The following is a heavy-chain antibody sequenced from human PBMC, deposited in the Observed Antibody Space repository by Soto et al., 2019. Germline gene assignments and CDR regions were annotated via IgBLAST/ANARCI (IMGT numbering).Heavy chain of an antibody. V-gene: IGHV1-3*01. CDR2: INAGNGNT. D-gene: IGHD2-2*01. Sequence: ASVKVSCTASGYTFTSYAMHWVRQAPGQRLEWMGWINAGNGNTKYSQKFQGRVTITRDTSASTAYMELSSLRSEDTAVYYCARSGYCSSTSCPGWLANRIDYWGQGTLVTVSS. CDR3: ARSGYCSSTSCPGWLANRIDY. CDR1: GYTFTSYA. J-gene: IGHJ4*02.